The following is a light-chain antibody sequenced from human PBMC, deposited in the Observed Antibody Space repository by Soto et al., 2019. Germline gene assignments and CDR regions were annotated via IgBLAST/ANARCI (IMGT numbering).Light chain of an antibody. CDR2: AAS. CDR3: QKYNSFPV. Sequence: DIQMTQSPTSLSASVGDRVTITCRASQGIRNYVAWYQQKPGKAPKLLIYAASTLQSGVPSRFSGSGSGTDFSLTINGLQPEDVATYSCQKYNSFPVFGPGTKVEIK. J-gene: IGKJ3*01. V-gene: IGKV1-27*01. CDR1: QGIRNY.